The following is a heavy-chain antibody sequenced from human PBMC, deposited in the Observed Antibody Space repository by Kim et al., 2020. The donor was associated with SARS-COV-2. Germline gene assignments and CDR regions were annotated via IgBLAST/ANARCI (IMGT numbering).Heavy chain of an antibody. Sequence: SETLSLTCTVSGGSISSGSYYWSWIRQPAGKGLEWIGRIYTSGSTNYNPSLKSRVTISVDTSKNQFSLKLSSVTAADTAVYYCAREESSITIFGVVRNLRFSPATEDYYYYGMDVWGQGTTVTVSS. CDR1: GGSISSGSYY. CDR2: IYTSGST. V-gene: IGHV4-61*02. J-gene: IGHJ6*02. D-gene: IGHD3-3*01. CDR3: AREESSITIFGVVRNLRFSPATEDYYYYGMDV.